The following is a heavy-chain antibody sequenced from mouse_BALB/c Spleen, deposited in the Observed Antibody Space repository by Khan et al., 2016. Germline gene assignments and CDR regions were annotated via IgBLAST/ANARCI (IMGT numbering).Heavy chain of an antibody. CDR3: ARTDRRGYFDS. J-gene: IGHJ2*01. CDR1: GYTFSSYW. Sequence: QIQLVQSGAELMKPGASVKISCKATGYTFSSYWIEWVKQRPGHGLEWIGEILPGSGSTNYNEKFRGKATFTADTSSNTAYMQLSSLTSEDSAVPYCARTDRRGYFDSWGQGTTLTVSS. V-gene: IGHV1-9*01. CDR2: ILPGSGST.